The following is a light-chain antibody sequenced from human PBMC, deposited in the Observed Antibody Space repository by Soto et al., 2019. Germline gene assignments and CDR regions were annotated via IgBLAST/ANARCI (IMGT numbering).Light chain of an antibody. CDR2: GAS. V-gene: IGKV3-20*01. J-gene: IGKJ1*01. CDR1: QSVSNNY. Sequence: EIVLTQSPGTLSLSPGERATLSCRASQSVSNNYLAWYQQKPGQAPRLLIYGASNRATGIPDRFSGSGSGTDFTLTISRLEPEDFAVYYCQQYGSSYPWTFGQGTKV. CDR3: QQYGSSYPWT.